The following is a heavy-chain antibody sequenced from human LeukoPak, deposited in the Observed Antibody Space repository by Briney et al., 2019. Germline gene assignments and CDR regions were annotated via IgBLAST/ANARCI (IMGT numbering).Heavy chain of an antibody. J-gene: IGHJ4*02. CDR3: ASEYTMVRGVITHFDY. Sequence: GSSVKVSCKASGGTFSSYAISWVRQAPGQGLEWMGGTIPIFGTANYAQKFQGRVTITADKSTSTAYMELSSLRSEDTAVYYCASEYTMVRGVITHFDYWGQGTLVTVSS. D-gene: IGHD3-10*01. CDR2: TIPIFGTA. V-gene: IGHV1-69*06. CDR1: GGTFSSYA.